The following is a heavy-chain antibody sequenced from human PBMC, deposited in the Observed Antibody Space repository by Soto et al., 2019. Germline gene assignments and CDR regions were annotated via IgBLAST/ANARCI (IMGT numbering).Heavy chain of an antibody. CDR2: IKPDGSEQ. J-gene: IGHJ4*02. CDR3: ARGTYGFDC. V-gene: IGHV3-7*01. Sequence: GGSLRLSCAASEFTFDKYYMTWVRQAPGKGPEWVANIKPDGSEQYYVDSVKGRFTISRDNSKNTLYLQMNSLRAEDTAVYYCARGTYGFDCWGQGTLVTVSS. CDR1: EFTFDKYY. D-gene: IGHD3-10*01.